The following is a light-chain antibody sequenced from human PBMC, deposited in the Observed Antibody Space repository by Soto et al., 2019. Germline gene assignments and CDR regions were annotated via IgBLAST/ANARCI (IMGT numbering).Light chain of an antibody. V-gene: IGLV1-40*01. Sequence: QSVLTQPPSVSGAPGQRVTISCSGTSSNIGAGYDVHWYHQLPGTAPKLLIFGNNNRPSGVPARFSASRSGTSASLAITGRQAEDEADYYCQTFDTNRSGSVFGGGTQLTVL. CDR3: QTFDTNRSGSV. CDR2: GNN. CDR1: SSNIGAGYD. J-gene: IGLJ3*02.